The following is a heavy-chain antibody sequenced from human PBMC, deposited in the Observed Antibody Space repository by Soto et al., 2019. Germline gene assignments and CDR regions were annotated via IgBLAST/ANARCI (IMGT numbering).Heavy chain of an antibody. CDR3: VHTVMVHTITVVHYFDX. CDR2: IYWNEDK. Sequence: SGPTLVNPTQTLTLTCTFSAFSLSTNGVGVCWIRHPPVKPLEWLAVIYWNEDKHYSRSMKSRLKITKDTSKNQVVLTMTTMDPVNTATYYCVHTVMVHTITVVHYFDXWGPVVLFPGSX. J-gene: IGHJ4*02. CDR1: AFSLSTNGVG. D-gene: IGHD2-8*01. V-gene: IGHV2-5*01.